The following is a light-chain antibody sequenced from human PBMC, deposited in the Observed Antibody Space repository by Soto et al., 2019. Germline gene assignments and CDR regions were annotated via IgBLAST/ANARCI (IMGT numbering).Light chain of an antibody. CDR1: SSDVGKFDA. Sequence: QSALAQPASVSGSPGQSITISCSGTSSDVGKFDAVSWYQQHPGKAPKFIIYEVTKRPSGISDRFSGSKSGNTASLTISGLQAEDEAHYYCCSYTDLDSVLFGGETKLTVL. V-gene: IGLV2-23*02. CDR3: CSYTDLDSVL. J-gene: IGLJ2*01. CDR2: EVT.